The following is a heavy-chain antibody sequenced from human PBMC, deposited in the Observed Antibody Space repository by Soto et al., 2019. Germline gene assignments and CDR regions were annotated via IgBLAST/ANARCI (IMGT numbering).Heavy chain of an antibody. Sequence: GVSLRLSCAASGFTFSSYGMHWVRQAPGKGLEWVAVISYDGSNKYYADSVKGRFTISRDNSKNTLYLQMNSLRAEDTAVYYCAKERSLIVGATSFDYWGQGTLVSVSS. CDR3: AKERSLIVGATSFDY. CDR1: GFTFSSYG. CDR2: ISYDGSNK. V-gene: IGHV3-30*18. D-gene: IGHD1-26*01. J-gene: IGHJ4*02.